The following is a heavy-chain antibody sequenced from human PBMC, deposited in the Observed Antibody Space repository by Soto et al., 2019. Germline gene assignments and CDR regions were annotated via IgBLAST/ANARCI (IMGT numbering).Heavy chain of an antibody. V-gene: IGHV3-23*01. CDR3: AKDLKVVVAAMGPVGQTGDY. CDR1: GFTFSSYA. J-gene: IGHJ4*02. CDR2: ICGSGGST. D-gene: IGHD2-15*01. Sequence: HPGGALGLSCFASGFTFSSYAMSWVRQATGKGLEWVSAICGSGGSTYYADSVKGRFTLSRDNSKNTLNLQMNSLRAEDTAVYYCAKDLKVVVAAMGPVGQTGDYWGQGTLVTVSS.